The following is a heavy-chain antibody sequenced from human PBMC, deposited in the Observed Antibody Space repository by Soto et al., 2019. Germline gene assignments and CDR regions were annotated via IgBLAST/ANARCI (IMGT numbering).Heavy chain of an antibody. V-gene: IGHV3-30*18. D-gene: IGHD3-10*01. CDR3: AKDQLRGVRGVITYYYGMDV. J-gene: IGHJ6*02. Sequence: GGSLRLSCAASGFTFSSYGMHWVRQAPGKGLEWVAVISYDGSNKYYADSVKGRFTISRDNSKNTLYLQMNSLRAEDTAVYYCAKDQLRGVRGVITYYYGMDVWGQGTTVTVSS. CDR1: GFTFSSYG. CDR2: ISYDGSNK.